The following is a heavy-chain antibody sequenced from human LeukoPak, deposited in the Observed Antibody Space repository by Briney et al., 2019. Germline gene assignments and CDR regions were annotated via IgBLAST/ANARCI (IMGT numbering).Heavy chain of an antibody. CDR3: HIYDSSGYSAFDI. J-gene: IGHJ3*02. Sequence: SETLSLTCTVSGGSISSYYWSWIRQPAGKGLEWIGRIYTSGSTNYNPSLKSRVTISVDTSKNQFSLKLSSVTAADTAVYYCHIYDSSGYSAFDIWGQGTMVTVSS. CDR1: GGSISSYY. V-gene: IGHV4-4*07. CDR2: IYTSGST. D-gene: IGHD3-22*01.